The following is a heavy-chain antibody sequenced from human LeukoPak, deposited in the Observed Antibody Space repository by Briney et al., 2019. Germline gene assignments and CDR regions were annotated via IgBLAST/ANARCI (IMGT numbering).Heavy chain of an antibody. CDR2: IWYDGSNK. J-gene: IGHJ4*02. D-gene: IGHD2-15*01. Sequence: PGGSLRLSCAASGFTFSSYGMHWVRQAPGKGLEWVAVIWYDGSNKYYADSVKGRFTIPRDNSKNTLYLQMNSLRAEDTAVYYCAKGGDIVVVVAATRFDYWGQGTLVTVSS. V-gene: IGHV3-33*06. CDR3: AKGGDIVVVVAATRFDY. CDR1: GFTFSSYG.